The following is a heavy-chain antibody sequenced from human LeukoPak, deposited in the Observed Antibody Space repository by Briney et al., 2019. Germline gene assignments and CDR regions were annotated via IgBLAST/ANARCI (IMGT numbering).Heavy chain of an antibody. CDR1: GGSISSYY. V-gene: IGHV4-4*07. CDR2: IYTSGST. J-gene: IGHJ6*02. CDR3: ARDGYGSDTSPTHYGMDV. Sequence: PSETLSLTCTVSGGSISSYYWSWIRQPAGKGLEWIGRIYTSGSTNYNPSLKSRVTMSVDTSKNQFSLKLSSVTAADTAAYYCARDGYGSDTSPTHYGMDVWGQGTTVTVSS. D-gene: IGHD3-10*01.